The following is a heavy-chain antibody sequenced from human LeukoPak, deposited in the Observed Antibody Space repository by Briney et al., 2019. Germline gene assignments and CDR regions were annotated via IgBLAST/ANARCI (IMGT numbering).Heavy chain of an antibody. CDR1: GYTFTSYD. CDR3: ARRVYYDSSGYPPYYYYMDV. CDR2: MNPNSGNT. D-gene: IGHD3-22*01. V-gene: IGHV1-8*03. J-gene: IGHJ6*03. Sequence: ASAKVSCKASGYTFTSYDINWVRQATGQGLEWMGWMNPNSGNTGYAQKFQGRVTITRNTSISTAYMELSSLRSEDTAVYYCARRVYYDSSGYPPYYYYMDVWGKGTTVTVSS.